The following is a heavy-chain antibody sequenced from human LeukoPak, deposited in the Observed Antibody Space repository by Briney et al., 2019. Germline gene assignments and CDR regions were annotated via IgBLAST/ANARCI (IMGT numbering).Heavy chain of an antibody. D-gene: IGHD1-7*01. Sequence: PGGSLRLSCAASGFTFSSYSMNWVRQAPGKGLEWVSSISSSSYIYYADSVKGRFTISRDNAKNSLYLQMNSLRAEDTAVYYCARSLKNGTTAFDYWGQGTLVTVSS. CDR2: ISSSSYI. CDR1: GFTFSSYS. CDR3: ARSLKNGTTAFDY. V-gene: IGHV3-21*01. J-gene: IGHJ4*02.